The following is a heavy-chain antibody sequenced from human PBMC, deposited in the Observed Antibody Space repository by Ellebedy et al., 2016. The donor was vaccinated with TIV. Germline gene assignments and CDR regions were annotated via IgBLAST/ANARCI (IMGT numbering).Heavy chain of an antibody. CDR1: GGSISSYY. CDR2: IYYSGST. Sequence: SETLSLTXTVSGGSISSYYWSWIRQPPGKGLEWIGYIYYSGSTNYNPSLKSRVTISVDTSKNQFSLKLSSVTAADTAVYYCARARFGEAYWYFDLWGRGTLVTVSS. V-gene: IGHV4-59*01. D-gene: IGHD3-10*01. CDR3: ARARFGEAYWYFDL. J-gene: IGHJ2*01.